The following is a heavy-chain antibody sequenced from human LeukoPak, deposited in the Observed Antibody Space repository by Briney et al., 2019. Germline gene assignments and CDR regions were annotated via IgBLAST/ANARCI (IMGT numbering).Heavy chain of an antibody. CDR2: IYYSGSP. CDR3: ARHVPGRYYYAEVYGMDV. V-gene: IGHV4-39*01. Sequence: PSETLSLTCTVSGGSISSSSYYWGWIRQPPGKGLEWIGSIYYSGSPYYSPSLKSRITISVDTSKNQFSLKLSSVTAADTAVYYCARHVPGRYYYAEVYGMDVWGQGTTVTVSS. CDR1: GGSISSSSYY. D-gene: IGHD3-10*01. J-gene: IGHJ6*02.